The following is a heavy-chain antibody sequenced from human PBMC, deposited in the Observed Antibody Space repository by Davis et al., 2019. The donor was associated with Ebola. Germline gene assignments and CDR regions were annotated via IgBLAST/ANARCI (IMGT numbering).Heavy chain of an antibody. D-gene: IGHD1-1*01. CDR1: GYTFTSYG. J-gene: IGHJ4*02. V-gene: IGHV1-18*01. CDR2: INPHNGNT. CDR3: ARAQFPTTSDH. Sequence: AASVKVSCKASGYTFTSYGISWVRQAPGQGLGWMGWINPHNGNTNYAQNVQGRVTMTTDTSTTTAYMEVGSLRSDDTAVYYCARAQFPTTSDHWGQGTLVTVSS.